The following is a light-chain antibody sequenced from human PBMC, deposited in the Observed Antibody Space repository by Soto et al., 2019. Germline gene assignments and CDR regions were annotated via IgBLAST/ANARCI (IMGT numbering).Light chain of an antibody. CDR3: QQANSFPRT. CDR1: QGIAGW. J-gene: IGKJ1*01. CDR2: AAS. V-gene: IGKV1-12*01. Sequence: DIQMNQSPSSGSASVGDRVTITCRASQGIAGWLAWYQQKPGKAPRLLIYAASILQSGVPSRFSGSGSGTEFSLTISSLQPEDFATYYCQQANSFPRTFGQGTKVEIK.